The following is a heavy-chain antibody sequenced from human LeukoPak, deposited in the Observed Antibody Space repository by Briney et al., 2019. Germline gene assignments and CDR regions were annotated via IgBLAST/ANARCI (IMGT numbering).Heavy chain of an antibody. D-gene: IGHD3-22*01. J-gene: IGHJ2*01. V-gene: IGHV4-59*01. CDR1: GGSMSPYY. CDR3: VRGDRYWYFDL. CDR2: MYYSGST. Sequence: SETLSLTCIVSGGSMSPYYWSWIRQSPGKGLEWIAYMYYSGSTIENPAFKGRVTLSVDTSKKQFSLKLSSVTAADTALYYCVRGDRYWYFDLWGRGTLLTVSS.